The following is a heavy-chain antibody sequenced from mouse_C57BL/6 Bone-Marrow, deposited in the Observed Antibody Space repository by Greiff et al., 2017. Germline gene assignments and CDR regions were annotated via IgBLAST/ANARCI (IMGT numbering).Heavy chain of an antibody. CDR2: ISYDGSN. Sequence: EVQLQESGPGLVKPSQSLSLPCSVTGYSITSGYYWNWIRQFPGNKLEWMGYISYDGSNNYNPSLKNRISITRDTSKNQFFLKLNSVTTEDTATYYCARWLLFFAYWGQGALVTVSA. V-gene: IGHV3-6*01. D-gene: IGHD2-3*01. CDR1: GYSITSGYY. CDR3: ARWLLFFAY. J-gene: IGHJ3*01.